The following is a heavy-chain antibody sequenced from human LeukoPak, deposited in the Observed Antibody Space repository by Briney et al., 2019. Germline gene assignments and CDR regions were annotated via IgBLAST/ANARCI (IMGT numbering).Heavy chain of an antibody. CDR1: GYTFTSYD. J-gene: IGHJ4*02. Sequence: ASVKVSCKASGYTFTSYDINWVRQATGQGLEWMGWMNPNSGNTGYAQKFQGRVTMTRNTSISTAYMELSSLRSDDTAVYYCARYERLGELSSRTFDYWGQGTLVTVSS. CDR2: MNPNSGNT. V-gene: IGHV1-8*01. CDR3: ARYERLGELSSRTFDY. D-gene: IGHD3-16*02.